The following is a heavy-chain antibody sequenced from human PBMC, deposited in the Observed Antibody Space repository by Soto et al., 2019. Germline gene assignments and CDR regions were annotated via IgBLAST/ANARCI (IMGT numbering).Heavy chain of an antibody. J-gene: IGHJ5*02. D-gene: IGHD3-10*01. V-gene: IGHV1-69*13. CDR3: ARVHSSGIFYFVDP. CDR2: IMPIFSTP. CDR1: GGTFDSNV. Sequence: SVKLSCKASGGTFDSNVISLLRQAPGQGLEWMGGIMPIFSTPNYAQKCRGRVTISADESTSTAYLELSSLTSDDTAVYYCARVHSSGIFYFVDPWGQGTLVTVSS.